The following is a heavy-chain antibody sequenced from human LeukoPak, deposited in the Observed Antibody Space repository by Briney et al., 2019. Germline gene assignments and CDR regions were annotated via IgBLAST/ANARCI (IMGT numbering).Heavy chain of an antibody. Sequence: AGXSLRLSCAASGFTFSDYYMSWIRQAPGKGLEWVSYISSSGSTIYYADSVKGRFTIYRDNAKNSLYLKMNSVRAEDTAVYYCARDDPPDIVATLGYWGQGTLVTVSS. V-gene: IGHV3-11*04. CDR2: ISSSGSTI. J-gene: IGHJ4*02. CDR3: ARDDPPDIVATLGY. CDR1: GFTFSDYY. D-gene: IGHD5-12*01.